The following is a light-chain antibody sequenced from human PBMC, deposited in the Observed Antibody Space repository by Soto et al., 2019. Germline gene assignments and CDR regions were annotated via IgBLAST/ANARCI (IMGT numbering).Light chain of an antibody. V-gene: IGKV1-33*01. J-gene: IGKJ5*01. Sequence: IQMTQSPSSLSASVGDRVTITCQASRDIENYLNCYQQKTEKAPNHMIDDSSNLETGVPLRFSGSRSGTHFTLTISSLQPEDIGTYYCHQYDNRPFTFGQGTRLEIK. CDR1: RDIENY. CDR3: HQYDNRPFT. CDR2: DSS.